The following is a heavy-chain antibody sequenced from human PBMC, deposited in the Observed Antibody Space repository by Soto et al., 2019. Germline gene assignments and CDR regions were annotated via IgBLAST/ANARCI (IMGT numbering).Heavy chain of an antibody. CDR3: ATLTKYDILTGFYPC. Sequence: EVQLVESGGGLAQPGGSLRLSCAASGFTVNSNNMSWVRQAPGKGLEWVSVIYSDGSTYYADSVKGRFIISRDNSNNTLYFQMNSLRAEDTAVYYCATLTKYDILTGFYPCWGQGTLVTVSS. J-gene: IGHJ4*02. D-gene: IGHD3-9*01. CDR2: IYSDGST. V-gene: IGHV3-66*01. CDR1: GFTVNSNN.